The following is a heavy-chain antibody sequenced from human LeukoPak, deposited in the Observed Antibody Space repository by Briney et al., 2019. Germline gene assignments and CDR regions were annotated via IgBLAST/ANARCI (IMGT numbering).Heavy chain of an antibody. V-gene: IGHV3-21*01. D-gene: IGHD3-22*01. CDR3: ARGVKAIYYDSSYPMVSPAFDI. CDR1: GFTFSSYS. J-gene: IGHJ3*02. CDR2: ISSSSSYI. Sequence: GGSLRLSCAASGFTFSSYSMNWVRQAPGKGLEWVSSISSSSSYIYYADSVKGRFTISRDNAKNSLYLQTNSLRAEDTAVYYCARGVKAIYYDSSYPMVSPAFDIWGQGTMVTVSS.